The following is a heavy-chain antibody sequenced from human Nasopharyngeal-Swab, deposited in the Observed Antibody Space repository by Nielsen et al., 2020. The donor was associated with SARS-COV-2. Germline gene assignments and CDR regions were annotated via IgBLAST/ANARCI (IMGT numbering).Heavy chain of an antibody. CDR2: ISYSGST. CDR1: GGSISSGGYY. CDR3: ARPSTVTKYYFDY. J-gene: IGHJ4*02. V-gene: IGHV4-31*03. Sequence: SETLSLTCTVSGGSISSGGYYWSWIRQHPGRGLEWIGYISYSGSTYYNPSLKSRVTISVDTSKNQFSLKLSSVTAADTAVYYCARPSTVTKYYFDYWGQGTLVTVSS. D-gene: IGHD4-17*01.